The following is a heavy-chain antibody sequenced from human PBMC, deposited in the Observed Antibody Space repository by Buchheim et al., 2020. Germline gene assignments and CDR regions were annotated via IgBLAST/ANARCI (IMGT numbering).Heavy chain of an antibody. Sequence: QVQLVQSGAEVKKPGASVKVSCKASGYTFTSYYMHWVRQAPGQGLERMGIINPSGGSTSYAQKFQGRVTMTRDTSTSTVYMELSSLRSEDTAVYYCARTDGDYAVYYYGMDVWGQGTT. J-gene: IGHJ6*02. V-gene: IGHV1-46*01. CDR1: GYTFTSYY. CDR3: ARTDGDYAVYYYGMDV. CDR2: INPSGGST. D-gene: IGHD4-17*01.